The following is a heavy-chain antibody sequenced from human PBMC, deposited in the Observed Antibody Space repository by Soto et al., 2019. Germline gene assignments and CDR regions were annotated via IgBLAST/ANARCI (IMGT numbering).Heavy chain of an antibody. V-gene: IGHV3-15*01. CDR2: IKSKTAGGTT. Sequence: EVQLVESGGGLVKPGGSLRLSCAASGFTFSNAWMSWVRQTPGKGLQWVGRIKSKTAGGTTDYAAPVKGRFTISRDDSENTLYLEMNSLKTEDTAVYYCTREGGRGSGGAFEIWGQGTMVTVSS. CDR3: TREGGRGSGGAFEI. CDR1: GFTFSNAW. J-gene: IGHJ3*02. D-gene: IGHD6-25*01.